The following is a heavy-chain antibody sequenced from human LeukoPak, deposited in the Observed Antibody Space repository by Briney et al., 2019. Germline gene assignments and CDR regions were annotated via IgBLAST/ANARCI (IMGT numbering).Heavy chain of an antibody. D-gene: IGHD2-21*01. J-gene: IGHJ6*02. V-gene: IGHV4-59*01. CDR2: IYYSGST. CDR3: ARGGISPSYGMDV. Sequence: SETLSLTCTVSGGSISSYYWSWIRQPPGKGLEWIGYIYYSGSTNYNPPLKSRVTISVDTSKNQFSLKLSSVTAADTAVYYCARGGISPSYGMDVWGQGTTVTVSS. CDR1: GGSISSYY.